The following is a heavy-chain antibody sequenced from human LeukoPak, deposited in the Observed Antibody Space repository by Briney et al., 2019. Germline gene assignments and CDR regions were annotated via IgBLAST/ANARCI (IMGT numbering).Heavy chain of an antibody. J-gene: IGHJ4*02. CDR2: IKQDGSEK. CDR1: AFTVSSYW. Sequence: AGGSLSLSCAPSAFTVSSYWTRWVRHAPGGGMEWVVYIKQDGSEKYYVDLVKGRFTISRDNAQNSLYLQMDSLRAEDTAVYYCARESGGRYSFGPWFFDLWGQGTLVTVSS. V-gene: IGHV3-7*01. CDR3: ARESGGRYSFGPWFFDL. D-gene: IGHD5-18*01.